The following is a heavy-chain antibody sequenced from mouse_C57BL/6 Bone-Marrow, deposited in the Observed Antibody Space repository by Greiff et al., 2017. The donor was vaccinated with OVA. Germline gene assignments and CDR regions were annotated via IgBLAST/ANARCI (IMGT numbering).Heavy chain of an antibody. J-gene: IGHJ1*03. D-gene: IGHD1-1*01. CDR3: ADYYGSSHWYFDV. CDR2: ISYDGSN. Sequence: EVKLVESGPGLVKPSQSLSLTCSVTGYSITSGYYWNWIRQFPGNKLEWMGYISYDGSNNYNPSLKNRISITRDTSKNQFFLKLNSVTTEDTATYYCADYYGSSHWYFDVWGTGTTVTVSS. CDR1: GYSITSGYY. V-gene: IGHV3-6*01.